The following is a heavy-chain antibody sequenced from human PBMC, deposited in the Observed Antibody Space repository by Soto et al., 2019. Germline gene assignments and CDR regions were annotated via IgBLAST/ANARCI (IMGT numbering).Heavy chain of an antibody. V-gene: IGHV1-69*01. D-gene: IGHD2-15*01. CDR3: ASPLPDSVVVVAAMRYYYGMDV. J-gene: IGHJ6*02. Sequence: QVQLVQSGAEVKKTGSSVKVSCKASGGTFSSYAISWVRQAPGQELEWMGGIIPIFGTANYAQKFQGRVTINADESTSTDYLELSSVRSEDTAVCYCASPLPDSVVVVAAMRYYYGMDVWGQGTTVTVSS. CDR1: GGTFSSYA. CDR2: IIPIFGTA.